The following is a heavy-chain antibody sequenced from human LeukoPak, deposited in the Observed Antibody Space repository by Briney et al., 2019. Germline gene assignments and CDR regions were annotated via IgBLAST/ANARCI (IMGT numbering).Heavy chain of an antibody. D-gene: IGHD2-15*01. Sequence: EGSLTLSCAASGFTFSNAWMSWVRQAPGKGLEWVGRIKSNTDGRTTDYAAPVKGRFTISRDDSKNTLYLQMNSLETEDTAVYYCTTDFGGGYWGQGTLVTVSS. CDR3: TTDFGGGY. V-gene: IGHV3-15*07. CDR2: IKSNTDGRTT. J-gene: IGHJ4*02. CDR1: GFTFSNAW.